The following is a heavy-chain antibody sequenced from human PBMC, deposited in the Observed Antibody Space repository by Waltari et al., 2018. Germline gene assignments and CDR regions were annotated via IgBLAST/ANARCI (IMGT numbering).Heavy chain of an antibody. CDR1: GFTFSSYS. Sequence: EVQLVESGGGLVKPGGSLRLSCAASGFTFSSYSMNWVRQAPGKGLEWVSSISSSSYIYYADSVKGRFTISRDNAKNSLYLQMNSLRAEDTAVYYCARGNMGGYCSGGSCSGGHYWGQGTLVTVSS. J-gene: IGHJ4*02. CDR3: ARGNMGGYCSGGSCSGGHY. D-gene: IGHD2-15*01. V-gene: IGHV3-21*01. CDR2: ISSSSYI.